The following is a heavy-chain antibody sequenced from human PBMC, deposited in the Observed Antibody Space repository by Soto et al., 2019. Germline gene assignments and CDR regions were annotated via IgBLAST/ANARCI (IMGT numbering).Heavy chain of an antibody. D-gene: IGHD2-15*01. CDR2: ISAYNGNT. J-gene: IGHJ3*02. Sequence: QVQLVQSGAEVKKPGASVKVSCKASGYTFTSYGISWVRQAPGQGLEWMGWISAYNGNTNYAQKLQGRVTMTTDTSTSTAYMELRRLRSDDTAVYYCALRPVAVVVVAATVGAFDIWGQGTMVTVSS. CDR1: GYTFTSYG. V-gene: IGHV1-18*01. CDR3: ALRPVAVVVVAATVGAFDI.